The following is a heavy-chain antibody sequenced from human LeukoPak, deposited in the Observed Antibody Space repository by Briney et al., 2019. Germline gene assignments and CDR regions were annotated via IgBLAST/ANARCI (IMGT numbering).Heavy chain of an antibody. CDR2: IYHSGST. J-gene: IGHJ4*02. Sequence: SETLSLTCAVSGGSISSGGYSWSCIRQPPGKGLECIGYIYHSGSTYYNPSLKSRVTISVDRSKNQFSLKLSSVTAADTAVYYCAQGGQQLRASPYYFDYWGQGTLVTVSS. CDR3: AQGGQQLRASPYYFDY. CDR1: GGSISSGGYS. D-gene: IGHD6-13*01. V-gene: IGHV4-30-2*01.